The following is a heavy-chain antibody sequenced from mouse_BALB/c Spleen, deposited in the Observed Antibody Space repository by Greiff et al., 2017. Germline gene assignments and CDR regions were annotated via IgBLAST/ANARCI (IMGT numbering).Heavy chain of an antibody. D-gene: IGHD2-14*01. CDR3: TRYDRYEGGHAMDY. CDR1: GYTFTSYW. CDR2: IYPSDSYT. Sequence: QVQLQQSGAELVRPGASVKLSCKASGYTFTSYWINWVKQRPGQGLEWIGNIYPSDSYTNYNQKFKDKATLTVDKSSSTAYMQLSSPTSEDSAVYYCTRYDRYEGGHAMDYWGQGTSVTVSA. V-gene: IGHV1-69*02. J-gene: IGHJ4*01.